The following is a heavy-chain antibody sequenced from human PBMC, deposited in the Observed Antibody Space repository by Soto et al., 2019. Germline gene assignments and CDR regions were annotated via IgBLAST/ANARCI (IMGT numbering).Heavy chain of an antibody. CDR1: GFTFSNYA. J-gene: IGHJ4*02. CDR3: AKARYFDSTGYLYYFDY. D-gene: IGHD3-22*01. CDR2: ITGSGDYT. V-gene: IGHV3-23*01. Sequence: EVQLLESGGGLAQPGASLRLSCAASGFTFSNYAMSWVRQAPGKGLEWVSSITGSGDYTYYADSVKGRFTISRDNYKNTLYLQMNSMRAGDTAVYYCAKARYFDSTGYLYYFDYWGQGTLITVSS.